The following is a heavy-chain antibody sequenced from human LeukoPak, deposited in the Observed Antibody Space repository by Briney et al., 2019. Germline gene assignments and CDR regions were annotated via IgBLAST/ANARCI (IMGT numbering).Heavy chain of an antibody. CDR3: ARKSGQLAVDDY. CDR1: GGSISSSSYY. Sequence: SETLSLTCTVSGGSISSSSYYWGWIRQPPGKGLEWIGSIYYSGSNYYNPSLKRRVTISVDTSKNQFSLKLSSVTAADTAVYYCARKSGQLAVDDYWGQGTLVTVSS. V-gene: IGHV4-39*01. J-gene: IGHJ4*02. D-gene: IGHD6-6*01. CDR2: IYYSGSN.